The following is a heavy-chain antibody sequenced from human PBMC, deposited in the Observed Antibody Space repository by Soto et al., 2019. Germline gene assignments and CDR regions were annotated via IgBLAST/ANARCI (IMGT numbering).Heavy chain of an antibody. CDR2: IYHSGST. J-gene: IGHJ6*03. V-gene: IGHV4-4*02. CDR3: ARVLGRGLRDYYYYMDV. Sequence: QVQLQESGPGLVKPSGTLSLTCAVSSGSISSSNWWSWVRQPPGKGLEWIGEIYHSGSTNYNPSLKSRVTISVDKSKNQFSLKLSSVTAADTAVYYCARVLGRGLRDYYYYMDVWGKGTTVTVSS. D-gene: IGHD5-12*01. CDR1: SGSISSSNW.